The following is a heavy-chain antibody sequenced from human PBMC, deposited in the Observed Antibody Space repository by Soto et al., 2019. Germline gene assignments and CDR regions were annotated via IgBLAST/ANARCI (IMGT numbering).Heavy chain of an antibody. D-gene: IGHD1-26*01. CDR1: GGSVSSGSYY. Sequence: VQLQESGPGLVKPSETLSLTCAVFGGSVSSGSYYWSWIRQPPGKGLEWIGNIFYSGNTYFNPSLNSRVTMSVVTSKNQFSLRLRSVTAADTAVFFCARMGKEGMDVWGQGTTVTVSS. V-gene: IGHV4-61*01. J-gene: IGHJ6*02. CDR2: IFYSGNT. CDR3: ARMGKEGMDV.